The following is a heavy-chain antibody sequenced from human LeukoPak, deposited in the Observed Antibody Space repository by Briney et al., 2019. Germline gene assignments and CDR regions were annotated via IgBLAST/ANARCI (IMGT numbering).Heavy chain of an antibody. CDR1: GFTFSSHA. J-gene: IGHJ3*02. CDR3: AKDRATTVVGDASDI. CDR2: ISGSGAST. D-gene: IGHD4-23*01. Sequence: GGSLRLSCAASGFTFSSHAMTWVRQAPGKGLEWVSAISGSGASTYYADSVKGRFTISRDSSKKTLYLQMNSLRPEDTAVYYCAKDRATTVVGDASDIWGQGTMVTVSS. V-gene: IGHV3-23*01.